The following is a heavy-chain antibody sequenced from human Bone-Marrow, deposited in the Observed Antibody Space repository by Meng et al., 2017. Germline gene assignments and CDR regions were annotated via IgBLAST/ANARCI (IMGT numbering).Heavy chain of an antibody. Sequence: ASVKVSCKPSGYNFPDYYIHWVRRAPGQGLEWMGRINPKSGDTHYAQKFQARVTMTGDTSISTAYMELSGLRSDDTAMYYCARVMRPLNSGYTGYDFDYWGQGTLVTVSS. D-gene: IGHD5-12*01. CDR1: GYNFPDYY. J-gene: IGHJ4*02. CDR2: INPKSGDT. CDR3: ARVMRPLNSGYTGYDFDY. V-gene: IGHV1-2*06.